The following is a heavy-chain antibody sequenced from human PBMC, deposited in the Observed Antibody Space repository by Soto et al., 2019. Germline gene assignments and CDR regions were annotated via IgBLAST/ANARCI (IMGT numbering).Heavy chain of an antibody. D-gene: IGHD2-21*02. CDR2: VSPGNGNA. V-gene: IGHV1-8*01. CDR1: GYTFTDYD. Sequence: QVQVVQSRAEVKKPGASVKVSCKTSGYTFTDYDINWVRQATGQGLEWMGWVSPGNGNAGYAPQFQGRVTMTSDKSISTVYMELSSLTYEDTAVYFCEVTTGFWGQGTMITVSS. J-gene: IGHJ4*02. CDR3: EVTTGF.